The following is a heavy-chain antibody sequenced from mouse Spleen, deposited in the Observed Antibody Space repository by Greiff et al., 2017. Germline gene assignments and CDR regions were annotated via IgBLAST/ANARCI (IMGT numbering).Heavy chain of an antibody. J-gene: IGHJ3*01. CDR1: GYTFTSYW. D-gene: IGHD2-1*01. CDR3: ARPLYDGSYFFAY. V-gene: IGHV1-64*01. Sequence: QVQLQQPGAELVKPGASVKLSCKASGYTFTSYWMHWVKQRPGQGLEWIGMIHPNSGSTNYNEKFKSKATLTVDKSSSTAYMQLSSLTSEDSAVYYCARPLYDGSYFFAYWGQGTLVTVSA. CDR2: IHPNSGST.